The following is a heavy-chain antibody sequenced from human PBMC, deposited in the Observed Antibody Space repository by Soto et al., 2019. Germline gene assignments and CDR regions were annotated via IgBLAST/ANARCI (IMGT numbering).Heavy chain of an antibody. CDR1: GYTFSSYG. V-gene: IGHV3-33*01. CDR2: IWYDGSNK. J-gene: IGHJ6*02. CDR3: ARGEVLRYFDWLLVPGYYYYGMDV. D-gene: IGHD3-9*01. Sequence: PGGSLRLSCAASGYTFSSYGMHWVRQAPGKGLEWVAVIWYDGSNKYYADSVKGRFTISRDNSKNTLYLQMNSLRAEDTAVYYCARGEVLRYFDWLLVPGYYYYGMDVWGQGTTVTVSS.